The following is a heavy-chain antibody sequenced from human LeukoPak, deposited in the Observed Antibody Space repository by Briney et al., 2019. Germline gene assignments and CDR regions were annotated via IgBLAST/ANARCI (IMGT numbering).Heavy chain of an antibody. CDR2: ISGGGGGT. CDR1: GFIFSTYT. CDR3: AKGTERYREVSSFDY. D-gene: IGHD3-10*01. V-gene: IGHV3-23*01. Sequence: GGSLRLSCAASGFIFSTYTMNWVRQAPGKGLEWVSAISGGGGGTYYADFVKGRFTISRDNSKNTLCLQMSPLRAEDTAAYYCAKGTERYREVSSFDYWGQGTLVAVSS. J-gene: IGHJ4*02.